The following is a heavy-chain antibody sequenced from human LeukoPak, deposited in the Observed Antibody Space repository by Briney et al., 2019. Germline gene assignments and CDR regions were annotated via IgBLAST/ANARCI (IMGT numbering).Heavy chain of an antibody. Sequence: GRSLRLSCAASGFTFNTYDMHWVRQAPGKGLEWVALISYDGSIKYYADSVKGRFTISRDSSKNTLYLQMNSLRGEDTAMYYCAKDALRGGTYYYFDYWGQGTLVTVSS. D-gene: IGHD2-15*01. V-gene: IGHV3-30*18. J-gene: IGHJ4*02. CDR1: GFTFNTYD. CDR2: ISYDGSIK. CDR3: AKDALRGGTYYYFDY.